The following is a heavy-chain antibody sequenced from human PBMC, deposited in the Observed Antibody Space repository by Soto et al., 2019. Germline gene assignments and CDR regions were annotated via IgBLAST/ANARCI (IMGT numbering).Heavy chain of an antibody. CDR3: ARECVVVVAATYYYYYGMDV. Sequence: SETLSLTCAVYGGSFSGYYWSWIRQPPGKGLEWIGEINRSGSTNYNPSLKSRVTISVDTSKNQFSLKLSSVTAADTAVYYCARECVVVVAATYYYYYGMDVWGQGTTVTVSS. CDR2: INRSGST. D-gene: IGHD2-15*01. J-gene: IGHJ6*02. CDR1: GGSFSGYY. V-gene: IGHV4-34*01.